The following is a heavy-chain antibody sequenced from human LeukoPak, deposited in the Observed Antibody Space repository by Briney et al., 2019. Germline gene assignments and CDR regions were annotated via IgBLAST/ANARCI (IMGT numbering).Heavy chain of an antibody. CDR3: ARRRVLGLDAVDF. CDR1: GFTFSSYS. Sequence: GGSLRLSCAASGFTFSSYSMNWVRQAPGKGLEWVASINRSGSYKNYADSVKGRFTISRDNTKNSLYLQMNSLRAEDTAVYYWARRRVLGLDAVDFWGQGTMVTVSS. V-gene: IGHV3-21*01. CDR2: INRSGSYK. J-gene: IGHJ3*01. D-gene: IGHD6-6*01.